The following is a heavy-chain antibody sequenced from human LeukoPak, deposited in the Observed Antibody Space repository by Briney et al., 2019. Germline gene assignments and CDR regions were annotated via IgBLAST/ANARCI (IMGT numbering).Heavy chain of an antibody. CDR2: ISYDGSKT. V-gene: IGHV3-33*01. J-gene: IGHJ4*02. Sequence: GGSLRLSCAASGFILTSHGMHWVRQAPGKGLEWVAGISYDGSKTYFADSVKGRFTISRDTSKNTLYLQMNSLRIEDTAVYYCARDLAFFGLSPGGQGTLVTVSS. CDR1: GFILTSHG. D-gene: IGHD3/OR15-3a*01. CDR3: ARDLAFFGLSP.